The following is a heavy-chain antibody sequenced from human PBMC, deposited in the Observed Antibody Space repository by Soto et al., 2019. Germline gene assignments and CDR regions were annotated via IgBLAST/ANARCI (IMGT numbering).Heavy chain of an antibody. J-gene: IGHJ6*03. V-gene: IGHV4-59*08. Sequence: QVQLQESGPGLVKPSETLSLTCTVSGGSISSYYWSWIRQPPGQGLEWIGYIYYSGSTNYNPSLKRRVTISVDTSKNQFSLKLSSVTAADTAVYYCARQARYCSGGSCYSPSYYYYYYYMDVWGKGTTVTVSS. CDR1: GGSISSYY. CDR3: ARQARYCSGGSCYSPSYYYYYYYMDV. CDR2: IYYSGST. D-gene: IGHD2-15*01.